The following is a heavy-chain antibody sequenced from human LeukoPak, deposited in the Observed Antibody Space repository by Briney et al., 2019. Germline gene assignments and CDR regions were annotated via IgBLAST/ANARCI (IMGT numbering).Heavy chain of an antibody. V-gene: IGHV4-59*10. CDR3: ATANRYSLYMDV. D-gene: IGHD1-14*01. CDR1: GGSFSGYY. CDR2: IYISGST. J-gene: IGHJ6*03. Sequence: PSETLSLTCAVYGGSFSGYYWSWIRQPAGKGLECIGRIYISGSTSYNPSLKSRVTMSVDTSKNQFSLRLSSVTAADTAVYYCATANRYSLYMDVWGKGTTVTVSS.